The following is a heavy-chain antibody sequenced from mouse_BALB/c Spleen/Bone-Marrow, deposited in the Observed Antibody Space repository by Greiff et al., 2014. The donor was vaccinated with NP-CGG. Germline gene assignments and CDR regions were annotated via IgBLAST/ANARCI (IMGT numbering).Heavy chain of an antibody. Sequence: VQLQQSGTVLARPGASVKMSCEASGYTFTSYWMHWVKQRPGQGLEWIGAIYPGNSDTSYNQKFKGKAKLTAVTSTSTAYMELSSLTNEDSAVYYCTRLDGNLFTYWGQGTLVTVSA. V-gene: IGHV1-5*01. J-gene: IGHJ3*01. CDR1: GYTFTSYW. D-gene: IGHD2-1*01. CDR3: TRLDGNLFTY. CDR2: IYPGNSDT.